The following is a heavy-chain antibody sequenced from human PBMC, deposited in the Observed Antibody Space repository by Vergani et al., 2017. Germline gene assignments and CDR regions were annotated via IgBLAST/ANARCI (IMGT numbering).Heavy chain of an antibody. Sequence: EVQLVQSGAEVKKPGESLKISCQISGYSFTNYWIGWVRQLPGKGLEWLGIINPADSDTRYSPSFQGQVTISVDKSISTAYLQRSSLRASDSAMYYCARLYGRDSSRSKYFDYWGQGTLVTVSS. D-gene: IGHD3-22*01. V-gene: IGHV5-51*01. J-gene: IGHJ4*02. CDR3: ARLYGRDSSRSKYFDY. CDR1: GYSFTNYW. CDR2: INPADSDT.